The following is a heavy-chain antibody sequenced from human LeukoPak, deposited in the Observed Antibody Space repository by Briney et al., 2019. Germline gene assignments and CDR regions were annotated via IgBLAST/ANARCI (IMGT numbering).Heavy chain of an antibody. Sequence: GESLKISCKGSGYSFTSYWIGWVRQMPGKGLEWMGIIYPGDSDTRYSPSFQGPVTISADKSISTAYLQWSSLKASDTAMYYCARAYYDFWSGYTDAFDIWGQGTMVTVSS. V-gene: IGHV5-51*01. CDR3: ARAYYDFWSGYTDAFDI. CDR2: IYPGDSDT. CDR1: GYSFTSYW. D-gene: IGHD3-3*01. J-gene: IGHJ3*02.